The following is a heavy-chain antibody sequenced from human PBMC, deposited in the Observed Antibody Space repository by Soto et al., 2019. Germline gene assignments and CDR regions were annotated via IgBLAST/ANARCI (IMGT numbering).Heavy chain of an antibody. V-gene: IGHV3-74*01. CDR2: INLDGTKT. CDR1: GFMFGAHW. CDR3: ARELVHGYLDL. Sequence: EVQLVEAGGGLVRPGGSLKLSCAASGFMFGAHWMHWVRQGPDKGLVFVARINLDGTKTNYADFVERRFTISRDNAKKTLYLEMNSLRGDDTAVYFCARELVHGYLDLWGQGDLVTVSS. D-gene: IGHD2-8*02. J-gene: IGHJ5*02.